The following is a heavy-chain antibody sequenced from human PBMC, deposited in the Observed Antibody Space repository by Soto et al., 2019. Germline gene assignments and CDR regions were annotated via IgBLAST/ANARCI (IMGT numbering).Heavy chain of an antibody. V-gene: IGHV2-70*01. CDR1: GFSLSTSGKC. CDR2: IEWDDDK. D-gene: IGHD2-15*01. CDR3: ARSPHTRVAPYYFDY. J-gene: IGHJ4*02. Sequence: SGPTLVNPTQTLTLTCTFSGFSLSTSGKCMSWIRQPQGKALEWLALIEWDDDKYYSTSLKTRLTISKDTSKNQVVLTMTNMYPVDTAIYYCARSPHTRVAPYYFDYWGQGTLVTVSS.